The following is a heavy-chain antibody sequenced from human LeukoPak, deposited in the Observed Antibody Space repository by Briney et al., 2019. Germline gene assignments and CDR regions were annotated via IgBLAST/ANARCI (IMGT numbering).Heavy chain of an antibody. V-gene: IGHV4-59*01. CDR2: IYYSGST. Sequence: PSETLSLTCTVSGGSISSYYWSWIRQPPGKGLEWIGYIYYSGSTNYNPSLKSRVTISVDTSKNQFSLKLSSVTAADTAVYYCARGSLYCSSTSCGYNWFDPWGQGTLVTASS. CDR1: GGSISSYY. J-gene: IGHJ5*02. D-gene: IGHD2-2*01. CDR3: ARGSLYCSSTSCGYNWFDP.